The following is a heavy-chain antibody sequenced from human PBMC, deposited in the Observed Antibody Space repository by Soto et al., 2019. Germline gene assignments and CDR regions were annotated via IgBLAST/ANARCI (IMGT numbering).Heavy chain of an antibody. Sequence: ASGPTLVNPTHTLTLTCTFSGFSLSSIGVAVGWSRQPPGKALEWLALLYWNDDRRYSPSLKSRLTITKDTSKNQVVLTMTNMDPADTATYYCAHSASVPCCYYFDSWGQGTLVTVSS. CDR3: AHSASVPCCYYFDS. J-gene: IGHJ4*02. V-gene: IGHV2-5*01. D-gene: IGHD1-26*01. CDR1: GFSLSSIGVA. CDR2: LYWNDDR.